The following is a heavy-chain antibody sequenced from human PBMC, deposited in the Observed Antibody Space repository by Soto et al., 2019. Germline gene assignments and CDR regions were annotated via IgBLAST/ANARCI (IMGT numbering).Heavy chain of an antibody. CDR3: ARFVTNYCTNGVCYRGNYFAY. V-gene: IGHV4-31*03. CDR2: IYYSGST. J-gene: IGHJ4*02. CDR1: GGSISSGGYY. Sequence: SETLSLTCTVSGGSISSGGYYWSWIRQHPGKGLEWIGYIYYSGSTYYNPSLKSRVTISVDTSKNQFSLKLSSVTAADTAVYYCARFVTNYCTNGVCYRGNYFAYWGQGTLVTVSS. D-gene: IGHD2-8*01.